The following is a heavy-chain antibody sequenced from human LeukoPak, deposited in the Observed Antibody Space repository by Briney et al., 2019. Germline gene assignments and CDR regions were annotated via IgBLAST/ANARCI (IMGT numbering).Heavy chain of an antibody. Sequence: PGGSLRLSCAASGFTFSKYVMSWVRQAPGKGLEWVSVISGSGGSAHYADSVKGRFTISRDNSKNTLYLQMNSLRAEDTAVYYYAKDPSYSSSGMDYWGQGTLVTVSS. CDR1: GFTFSKYV. CDR3: AKDPSYSSSGMDY. D-gene: IGHD6-6*01. V-gene: IGHV3-23*01. J-gene: IGHJ4*02. CDR2: ISGSGGSA.